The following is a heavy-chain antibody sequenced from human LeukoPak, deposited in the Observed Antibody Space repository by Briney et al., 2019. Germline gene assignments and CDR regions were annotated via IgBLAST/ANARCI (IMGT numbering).Heavy chain of an antibody. CDR3: ARVELDLAYSSGWGTFVY. V-gene: IGHV3-11*04. D-gene: IGHD6-19*01. CDR1: GFTFSDYY. Sequence: PGGSLRLSCAASGFTFSDYYMSWIRQAPGKGLEWVSYISSSGSTIYYADSVKGRFTISRDNAKNSLYLQMNSLRAEDTAVYYCARVELDLAYSSGWGTFVYWGQGTLVTVSS. J-gene: IGHJ4*02. CDR2: ISSSGSTI.